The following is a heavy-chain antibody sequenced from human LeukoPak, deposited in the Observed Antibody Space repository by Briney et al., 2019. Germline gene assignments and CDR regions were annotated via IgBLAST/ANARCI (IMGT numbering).Heavy chain of an antibody. V-gene: IGHV3-11*01. Sequence: PGGSLRLSCAASGFTFSDYYMSWIRQAPGKGLEWVSYISSSGSTIYYADSVKGRFTISRDNSKNTLYLQMNSLRAEDTAVYYCAKENTVTTGKVEYFQHWGQGTLVTVSS. J-gene: IGHJ1*01. CDR2: ISSSGSTI. CDR3: AKENTVTTGKVEYFQH. D-gene: IGHD4-17*01. CDR1: GFTFSDYY.